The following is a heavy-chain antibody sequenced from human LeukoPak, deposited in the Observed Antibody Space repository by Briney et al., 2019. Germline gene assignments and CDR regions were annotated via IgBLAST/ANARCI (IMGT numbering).Heavy chain of an antibody. CDR1: GFTFSDYY. D-gene: IGHD5-12*01. Sequence: RSGGSLRLSCAASGFTFSDYYMSWIRQAPGKGLEWVSYISSSGSTIYYADSVKGRFTISRDNAKNSLYLQMNSLRAEDTAVYYCARDRGGYSGYKRYNWFDPWGQGTLVTVSS. CDR3: ARDRGGYSGYKRYNWFDP. V-gene: IGHV3-11*01. CDR2: ISSSGSTI. J-gene: IGHJ5*02.